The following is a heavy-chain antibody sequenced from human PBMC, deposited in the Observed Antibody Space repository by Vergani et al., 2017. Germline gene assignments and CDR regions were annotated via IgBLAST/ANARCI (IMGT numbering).Heavy chain of an antibody. Sequence: EVQLLESGGGLVQPGGSLRLSCEASGFSFPGYAMSWVRQAPGKGLEWVSSVSGSSATPYYADSVKGRFIISRDNPKNTLHLQMNSLRADDTAVYYCTKGSRGYTGYFFDYWGQGTLATVSS. V-gene: IGHV3-23*01. CDR1: GFSFPGYA. CDR3: TKGSRGYTGYFFDY. CDR2: VSGSSATP. J-gene: IGHJ4*02. D-gene: IGHD5-12*01.